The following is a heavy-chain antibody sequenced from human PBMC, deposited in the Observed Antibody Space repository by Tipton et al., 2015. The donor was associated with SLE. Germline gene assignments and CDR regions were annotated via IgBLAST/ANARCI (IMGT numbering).Heavy chain of an antibody. V-gene: IGHV3-30*18. CDR2: ISYDGSNK. D-gene: IGHD2-15*01. CDR3: AKDFGGSASTAFDI. J-gene: IGHJ3*02. CDR1: GFTFISYR. Sequence: SLRLSCTASGFTFISYRMHWVRQAPGKGLEWVSVISYDGSNKYYADSVQGRFTISRDNAKNTLYLQMSSLRAEDTAVYYCAKDFGGSASTAFDIWGQGTMVTVSS.